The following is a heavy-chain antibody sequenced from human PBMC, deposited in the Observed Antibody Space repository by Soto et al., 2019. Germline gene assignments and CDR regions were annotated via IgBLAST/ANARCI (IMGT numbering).Heavy chain of an antibody. CDR2: ISYDGSNK. Sequence: QVQLVESGGGVVQPGRSLRLSSAASGFTFSSYAMHWVRQAPGKGLEWVAVISYDGSNKYYADSVKGRFTTSRDNSKNTLYLQMNSLRAEDTAVYYCARVPSSSGRAHFDYWGQGTLVTVSS. J-gene: IGHJ4*02. CDR1: GFTFSSYA. V-gene: IGHV3-30-3*01. D-gene: IGHD2-15*01. CDR3: ARVPSSSGRAHFDY.